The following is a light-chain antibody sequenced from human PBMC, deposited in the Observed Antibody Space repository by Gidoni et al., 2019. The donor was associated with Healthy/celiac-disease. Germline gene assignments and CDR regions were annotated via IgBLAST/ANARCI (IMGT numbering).Light chain of an antibody. J-gene: IGKJ1*01. V-gene: IGKV1-39*01. Sequence: DIQMIQPPSSLSASVGDRVTITCRASQSISSYLNWYQQKPGKAPKLLIYAASSLQSGVPSRFSGSGSGTDFTLTISSLQPEDFATYYCQQGYSTPPTFXQXTRVEIK. CDR2: AAS. CDR1: QSISSY. CDR3: QQGYSTPPT.